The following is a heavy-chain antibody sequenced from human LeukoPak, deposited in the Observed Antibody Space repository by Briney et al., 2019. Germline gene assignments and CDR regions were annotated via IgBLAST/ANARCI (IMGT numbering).Heavy chain of an antibody. CDR2: ISSSSSYI. J-gene: IGHJ4*02. CDR1: GFTFSSYS. CDR3: ARGGYSSSSLDY. D-gene: IGHD6-6*01. V-gene: IGHV3-21*01. Sequence: PGGSLRLSCAASGFTFSSYSMNWVRQAPGKGLKWVSSISSSSSYICYADSVKGRFTISRDNAKNSLYLQMNSLRAEDTAVYYCARGGYSSSSLDYWGQGTLVTVSS.